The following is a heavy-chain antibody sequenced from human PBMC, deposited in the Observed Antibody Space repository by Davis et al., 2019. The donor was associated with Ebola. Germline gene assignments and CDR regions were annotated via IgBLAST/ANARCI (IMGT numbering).Heavy chain of an antibody. Sequence: MPSETLSFTCAVYGGSFSGYYWSWIRQTPGKGLEWIGYIYYSGSTNYNPSLKSRVTISVDTSKNQFSLKLSSVTAADTAVYYCARHDCSSTSCYSNWFDPWGQGTLVTVSS. J-gene: IGHJ5*02. CDR3: ARHDCSSTSCYSNWFDP. D-gene: IGHD2-2*02. CDR2: IYYSGST. V-gene: IGHV4-59*08. CDR1: GGSFSGYY.